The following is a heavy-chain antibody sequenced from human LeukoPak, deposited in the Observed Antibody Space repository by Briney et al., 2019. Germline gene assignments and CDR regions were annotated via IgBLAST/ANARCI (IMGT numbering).Heavy chain of an antibody. CDR2: INYSGST. D-gene: IGHD5-24*01. V-gene: IGHV4-59*01. Sequence: SETLSLTCTVSGGSISNYYWTWIRQPPGKGLEWVGYINYSGSTNYNPSHKSRVTISVDRSKNQFSLNLSSVTAADTAVYYCVRSEMGGYTFDYWGQGTLVTVSS. J-gene: IGHJ4*02. CDR1: GGSISNYY. CDR3: VRSEMGGYTFDY.